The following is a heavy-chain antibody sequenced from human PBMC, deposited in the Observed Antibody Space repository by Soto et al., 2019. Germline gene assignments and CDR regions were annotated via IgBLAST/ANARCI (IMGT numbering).Heavy chain of an antibody. V-gene: IGHV3-11*01. Sequence: QVQLVESGGGLVKPGGSLRLSCTGSGFDFGDYYMSWIRQAPGKGLEWVSYIDSGDGTTYYTDSVNGRFTISRDNAKKTVYLQMSSLRVEDTALYYCRRPYYSSSWFPFERWGQGTLVTVSS. CDR3: RRPYYSSSWFPFER. CDR2: IDSGDGTT. D-gene: IGHD6-13*01. J-gene: IGHJ4*02. CDR1: GFDFGDYY.